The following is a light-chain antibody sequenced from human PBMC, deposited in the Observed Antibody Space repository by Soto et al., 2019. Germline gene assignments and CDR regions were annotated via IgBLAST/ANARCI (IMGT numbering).Light chain of an antibody. CDR1: SSDVGKYNL. V-gene: IGLV2-23*01. CDR3: CAYAGRYTLV. J-gene: IGLJ3*02. Sequence: QSALTQPASVSGSPGQSITISCTGTSSDVGKYNLVSWYQQHPGKAPKFMIYEGSKRPSGVSNRFSGSKSGNTASLTISGLQAEDEADYYCCAYAGRYTLVFGGGTKLTVL. CDR2: EGS.